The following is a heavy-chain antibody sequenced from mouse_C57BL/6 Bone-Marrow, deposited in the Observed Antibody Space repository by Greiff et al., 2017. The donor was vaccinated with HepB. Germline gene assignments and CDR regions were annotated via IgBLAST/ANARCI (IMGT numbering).Heavy chain of an antibody. V-gene: IGHV5-6*01. D-gene: IGHD2-5*01. CDR3: ASPLYYSNYWFAY. CDR1: GFTFSSYG. J-gene: IGHJ3*01. CDR2: ISSGGSYT. Sequence: EVHLVESGGDLVKPGGSLKLSCAASGFTFSSYGMSWVRQTPDKRLEWVATISSGGSYTYYPDSVKGRFTISRDNAKNTLYLQMSSLKSEDTAMYYCASPLYYSNYWFAYWGQGTLVTVSA.